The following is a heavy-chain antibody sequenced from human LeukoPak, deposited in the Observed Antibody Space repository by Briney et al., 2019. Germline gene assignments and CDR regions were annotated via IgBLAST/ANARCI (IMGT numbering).Heavy chain of an antibody. Sequence: GGSLRLSCAASGFTFSSYAMHWVRQAPGKGLEWGAVISYDGSNKYYADSVKGRFTISRDNSKNTLYLQMNSLRAEDTAVYYCASPGRYGSGSYFDYWGQGTLVTVSS. CDR2: ISYDGSNK. D-gene: IGHD3-10*01. J-gene: IGHJ4*02. V-gene: IGHV3-30-3*01. CDR1: GFTFSSYA. CDR3: ASPGRYGSGSYFDY.